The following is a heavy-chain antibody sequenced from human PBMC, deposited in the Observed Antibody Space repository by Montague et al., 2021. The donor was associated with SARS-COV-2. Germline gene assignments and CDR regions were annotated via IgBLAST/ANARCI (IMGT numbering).Heavy chain of an antibody. CDR1: GASISLNNHS. Sequence: SETLSLTCTVSGASISLNNHSWGWLRQPPGRGLEWITTVHNTGNSYHNSSLQSRVTISRDTSQRQVSLRLNSMTTADTAVYYCARLPTGFPNWFDTRGQGILVTVSS. V-gene: IGHV4-39*01. CDR2: VHNTGNS. J-gene: IGHJ5*02. D-gene: IGHD3-9*01. CDR3: ARLPTGFPNWFDT.